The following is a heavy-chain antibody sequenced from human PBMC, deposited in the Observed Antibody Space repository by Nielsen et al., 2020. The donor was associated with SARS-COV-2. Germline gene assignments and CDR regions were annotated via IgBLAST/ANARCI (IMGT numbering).Heavy chain of an antibody. D-gene: IGHD6-13*01. CDR1: GFTFDDYA. CDR2: ISWNSGSI. CDR3: AKDLSSWYVQDWYFDL. J-gene: IGHJ2*01. V-gene: IGHV3-9*01. Sequence: SLRLSCAASGFTFDDYAMHWVRQAPGKGLEWVSGISWNSGSIGYADSVKGRFTISRDNAKNSLYLQMNSLRAEDTALYYCAKDLSSWYVQDWYFDLWGRGTLVTVSS.